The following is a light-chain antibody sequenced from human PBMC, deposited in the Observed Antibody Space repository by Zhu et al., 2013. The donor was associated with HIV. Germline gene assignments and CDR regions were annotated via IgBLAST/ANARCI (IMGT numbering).Light chain of an antibody. Sequence: QSVLTQPPSVSGAPGQRVTISCTGSSSNIGAGYDVHWYQQLPGTAPKLLIYANSNRPSGVPDRFSGSKSGTSASLAITGLQADDEADYHCQSYDSTLSGSVFGGGTNLSVL. CDR3: QSYDSTLSGSV. J-gene: IGLJ3*02. V-gene: IGLV1-40*01. CDR1: SSNIGAGYD. CDR2: ANS.